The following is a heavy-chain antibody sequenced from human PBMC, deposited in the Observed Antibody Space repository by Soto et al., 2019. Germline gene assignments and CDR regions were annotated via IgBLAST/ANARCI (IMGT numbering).Heavy chain of an antibody. CDR3: AGYNWNYYFDP. Sequence: SETLSLTCTVSGGSISSGDYYWSWIRQPPGKGLEWIGHIYHSGSTIYNPSLKSRVTISIDTSKSQFSLNLNSMTAADTAVYYCAGYNWNYYFDPWGQGTLVTVSS. V-gene: IGHV4-61*08. CDR1: GGSISSGDYY. CDR2: IYHSGST. J-gene: IGHJ5*02. D-gene: IGHD1-7*01.